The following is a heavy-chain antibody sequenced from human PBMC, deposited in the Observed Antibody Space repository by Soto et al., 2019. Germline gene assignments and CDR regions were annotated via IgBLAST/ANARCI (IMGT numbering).Heavy chain of an antibody. Sequence: QVQLVQSGAEVKKPGASVKVSCKASGYTFTSYDINWVRQATGQGLEWMGWMNPNSGNTGYAQKFQGRVTMTRNTSISTAYMELSSLRSEDTAVYYCATTQLLLFGELSAYNWFDPWGQGTLVTVST. V-gene: IGHV1-8*01. D-gene: IGHD3-10*01. CDR1: GYTFTSYD. CDR2: MNPNSGNT. CDR3: ATTQLLLFGELSAYNWFDP. J-gene: IGHJ5*02.